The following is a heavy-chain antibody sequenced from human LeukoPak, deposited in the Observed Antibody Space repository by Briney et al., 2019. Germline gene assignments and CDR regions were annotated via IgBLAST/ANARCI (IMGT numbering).Heavy chain of an antibody. CDR2: IWYDGSNK. CDR1: GFTFSSYG. D-gene: IGHD3-9*01. V-gene: IGHV3-33*01. J-gene: IGHJ6*04. CDR3: ARSEGYYDILTGYYYYYGMDV. Sequence: GGSLRLSCAASGFTFSSYGMHWVRQAPGKGLEWGAVIWYDGSNKYYADSVKGRFTVSRDNSKDTLYLQMNSLRAEDTAVYYCARSEGYYDILTGYYYYYGMDVWGKGTTVTVSS.